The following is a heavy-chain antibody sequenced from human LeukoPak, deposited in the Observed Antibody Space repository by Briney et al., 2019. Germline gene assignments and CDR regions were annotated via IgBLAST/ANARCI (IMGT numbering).Heavy chain of an antibody. D-gene: IGHD1-1*01. CDR3: ARAKPNWNPPGY. CDR1: GGSISSNF. V-gene: IGHV4-59*08. J-gene: IGHJ4*02. CDR2: VYNSGST. Sequence: PSETLSLTCTVSGGSISSNFWSWIRQPPGKGLEWIGYVYNSGSTSYNPSLKSRATISGDTSKNQFFLKLNSVTAADTAVYYCARAKPNWNPPGYWGKGTLVTVAS.